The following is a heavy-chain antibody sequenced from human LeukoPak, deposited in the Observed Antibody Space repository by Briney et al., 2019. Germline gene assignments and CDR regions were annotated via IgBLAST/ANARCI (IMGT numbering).Heavy chain of an antibody. CDR1: GFSLSTSGVG. D-gene: IGHD3-16*02. J-gene: IGHJ4*02. CDR2: IYWNDDK. Sequence: ESGPTLVNPTQTLTLTCTVSGFSLSTSGVGVSWFRQPPGKALEWVAPIYWNDDKRYSPSLKSRLTITKDTSKNQVVLTMTNMDPVDTATYYCAHSPLGITFGGVIVHSFDYWGQGTLVTVSS. CDR3: AHSPLGITFGGVIVHSFDY. V-gene: IGHV2-5*01.